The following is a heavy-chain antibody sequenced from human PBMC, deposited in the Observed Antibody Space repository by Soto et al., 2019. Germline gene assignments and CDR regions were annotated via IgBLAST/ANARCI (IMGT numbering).Heavy chain of an antibody. J-gene: IGHJ5*02. CDR2: INPRGGDT. V-gene: IGHV1-46*01. Sequence: QVQVVQSGAEVKKPGASEKVTCKASGYTFINYYMHWVRQAPGQGLEWMGMINPRGGDTRYAEKFQGRVTMTSDTSTSTVDMELSSLRSEDTAVYYCARASPSSSRLGWLDPWGQGTQVTVSS. CDR3: ARASPSSSRLGWLDP. CDR1: GYTFINYY. D-gene: IGHD2-15*01.